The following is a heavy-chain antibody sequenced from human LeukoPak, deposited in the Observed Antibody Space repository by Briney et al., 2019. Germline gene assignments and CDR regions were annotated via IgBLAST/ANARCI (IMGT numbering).Heavy chain of an antibody. CDR1: GFTFRSYG. CDR2: IRYDGSNK. V-gene: IGHV3-30*02. Sequence: GGSLRLSCAASGFTFRSYGVHWVRQAPGKGLEWVAFIRYDGSNKYYADSVKGRFTISRDNSKNTLYLQMNSLRAEDTAVYYCARHLGHSSGWFSDYYYYYMDVWGKGTTVTISS. J-gene: IGHJ6*03. CDR3: ARHLGHSSGWFSDYYYYYMDV. D-gene: IGHD6-19*01.